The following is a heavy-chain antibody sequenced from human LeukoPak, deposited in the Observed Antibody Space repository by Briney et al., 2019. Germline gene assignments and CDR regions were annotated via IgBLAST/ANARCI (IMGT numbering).Heavy chain of an antibody. J-gene: IGHJ5*02. D-gene: IGHD3-22*01. CDR2: IYTSGST. Sequence: PSETLSLTCTVSGGSISSYYWSWIRQPAGKGLEWIGHIYTSGSTNYNPSLKSRVTMSVDTSKNQFSLKLSSVTAADTAVYYCARGVAAYYDSSGYPKSFDPWGQGTLVTVSS. CDR3: ARGVAAYYDSSGYPKSFDP. V-gene: IGHV4-4*07. CDR1: GGSISSYY.